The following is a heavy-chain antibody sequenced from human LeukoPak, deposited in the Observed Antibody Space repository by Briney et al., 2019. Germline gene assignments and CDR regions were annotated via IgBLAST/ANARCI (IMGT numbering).Heavy chain of an antibody. J-gene: IGHJ4*02. CDR2: IRYDGSNK. Sequence: GGSLRLSCAASGFTFSSYGMHWVRQAPGKGLEWVAFIRYDGSNKYYADSVKGRFTISRDNSKNTLYLQMNSLRAEDTAVYYCARDLWEGSAKYLDYWGQGTLVTVSS. CDR3: ARDLWEGSAKYLDY. CDR1: GFTFSSYG. V-gene: IGHV3-30*02. D-gene: IGHD1-26*01.